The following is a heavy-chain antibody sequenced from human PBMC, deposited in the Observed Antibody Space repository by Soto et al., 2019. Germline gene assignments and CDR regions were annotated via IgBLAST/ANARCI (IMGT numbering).Heavy chain of an antibody. J-gene: IGHJ6*02. Sequence: GASVKVSCKASGYTFTSYDINCVRQATGQGLEWMGWMNPNSGNTGYAQKFQGRVTMTRNTSISTAYMELSSLRSEDTAVYYCARGRYSSSWYLYYYYYYGMDVWGQGTTVTVSS. D-gene: IGHD6-13*01. CDR1: GYTFTSYD. CDR3: ARGRYSSSWYLYYYYYYGMDV. V-gene: IGHV1-8*01. CDR2: MNPNSGNT.